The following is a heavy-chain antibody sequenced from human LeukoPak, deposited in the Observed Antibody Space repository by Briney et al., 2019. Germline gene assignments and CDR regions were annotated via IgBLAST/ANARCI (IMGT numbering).Heavy chain of an antibody. D-gene: IGHD3-22*01. V-gene: IGHV1-18*01. CDR3: ARDGTTTYYYDSSGYYRI. CDR1: GYTFTSYG. CDR2: ISAYNGNT. J-gene: IGHJ4*02. Sequence: ASVKVSCKASGYTFTSYGISWVRQAPGQGLEWMGWISAYNGNTNYAQKLQGRVTMTTDTSTSTAYMELRSLRSDDTAVYYCARDGTTTYYYDSSGYYRIWGQGTLVTVSS.